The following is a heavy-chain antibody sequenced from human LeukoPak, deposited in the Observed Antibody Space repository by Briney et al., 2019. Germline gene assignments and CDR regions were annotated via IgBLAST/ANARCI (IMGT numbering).Heavy chain of an antibody. CDR3: ARAGDYDVYYFDY. Sequence: PSETLSLTCAVYGGSFSGYYWSWIRQPPGKGLEWIGEINHSGSTNYNPSLTSQVTISVDTSKNQFSLRLSSVTAADTAVYYCARAGDYDVYYFDYWGQGTLVTVSS. CDR1: GGSFSGYY. J-gene: IGHJ4*02. V-gene: IGHV4-34*01. CDR2: INHSGST. D-gene: IGHD4-17*01.